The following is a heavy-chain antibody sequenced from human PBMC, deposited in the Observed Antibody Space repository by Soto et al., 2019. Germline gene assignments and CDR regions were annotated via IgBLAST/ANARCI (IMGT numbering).Heavy chain of an antibody. CDR3: ARGSSGIAVAENWFDP. J-gene: IGHJ5*02. CDR2: IYYSGST. V-gene: IGHV4-59*01. D-gene: IGHD6-19*01. CDR1: GCYIRSYY. Sequence: QCLTCTVSGCYIRSYYWSCIQQPPGKGLEWIGYIYYSGSTNYDPSLKSRVTISVDTSKNQFSLKLSSVTAADTAVYYCARGSSGIAVAENWFDPWGQGTLVTVSS.